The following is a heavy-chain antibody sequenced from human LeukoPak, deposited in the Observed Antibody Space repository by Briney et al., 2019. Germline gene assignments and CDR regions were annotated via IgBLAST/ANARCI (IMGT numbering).Heavy chain of an antibody. D-gene: IGHD2-2*01. J-gene: IGHJ3*02. Sequence: ASVTVSCTASGYTFTIYDITWVRQAPGQGLEWMGWMNPNSGNTGYAQKVQGRVTLTRNTSISTAYMELSSLRSEDTAVYYCAREIPDIVVVRAARCAFDIWGQGTMVTVSS. CDR3: AREIPDIVVVRAARCAFDI. V-gene: IGHV1-8*01. CDR1: GYTFTIYD. CDR2: MNPNSGNT.